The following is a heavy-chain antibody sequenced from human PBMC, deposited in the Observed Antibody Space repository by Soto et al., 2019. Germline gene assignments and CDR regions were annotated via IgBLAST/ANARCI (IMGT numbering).Heavy chain of an antibody. CDR2: ITPIYPTT. Sequence: SVKVSCKVSGGTFYTYTFSWVRQAPGQGLEWMGSITPIYPTTNYAEKFQGRLTVTADGSTNTAYMELSSLTSEDTAVYYCARIPRYSFPTSDDLDSWGQGTLVTVSS. CDR1: GGTFYTYT. V-gene: IGHV1-69*13. D-gene: IGHD5-18*01. J-gene: IGHJ4*02. CDR3: ARIPRYSFPTSDDLDS.